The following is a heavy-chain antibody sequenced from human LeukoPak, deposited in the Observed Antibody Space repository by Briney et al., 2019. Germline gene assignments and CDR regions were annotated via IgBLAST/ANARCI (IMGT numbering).Heavy chain of an antibody. CDR2: IYASGIT. V-gene: IGHV4-61*02. CDR1: GGSISSGSYY. Sequence: SETLSLTCTVSGGSISSGSYYWSWIRQPAGKGLEWIGRIYASGITNYHPSLKSRVAISVDTSKNQFSLRLSSVTAADTAVYYCASGADSSNYFLYYWGQGILVTVSS. CDR3: ASGADSSNYFLYY. J-gene: IGHJ4*02. D-gene: IGHD3-22*01.